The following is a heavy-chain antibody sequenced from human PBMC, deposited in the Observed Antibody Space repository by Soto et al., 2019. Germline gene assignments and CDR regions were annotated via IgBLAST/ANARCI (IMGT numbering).Heavy chain of an antibody. D-gene: IGHD1-26*01. CDR2: ISGSGGST. CDR3: AKDSSKQVGDTAFDI. Sequence: GGSLRLSCAASGFTFSSYAMSWVRQAPGKGLEWVSAISGSGGSTYYADSVKGRFTISRDNSKNTLYLQMNSLRAEDSGVYYCAKDSSKQVGDTAFDIWGQGTMVTVSS. J-gene: IGHJ3*02. V-gene: IGHV3-23*01. CDR1: GFTFSSYA.